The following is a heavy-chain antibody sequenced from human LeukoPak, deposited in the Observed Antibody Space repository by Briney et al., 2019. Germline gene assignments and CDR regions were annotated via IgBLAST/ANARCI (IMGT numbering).Heavy chain of an antibody. J-gene: IGHJ4*02. CDR1: GGSFSGYY. CDR3: ARVPTFLRYFDY. CDR2: INHSGST. Sequence: SETLSLTCAVYGGSFSGYYWSWIRQPPGKGREWMGEINHSGSTNYNPSLKSRVTISVDTSKNQFSLKLSSVTAADTAVYYCARVPTFLRYFDYWGQGTLVTVSS. D-gene: IGHD3-9*01. V-gene: IGHV4-34*01.